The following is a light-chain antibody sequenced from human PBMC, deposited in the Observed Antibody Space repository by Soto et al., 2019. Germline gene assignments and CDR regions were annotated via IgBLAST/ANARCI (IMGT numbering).Light chain of an antibody. J-gene: IGKJ5*01. CDR3: QQRSDWHPIT. CDR1: RTVNNY. CDR2: DAS. V-gene: IGKV3-11*01. Sequence: EIWLTQSPATLSLSPGERATLSCGASRTVNNYLAWYQQKPGQAPRLLIYDASIRATGIPARFSGSGSGTDFTLTISSLEPADFAVYFCQQRSDWHPITFGQGTRLEIK.